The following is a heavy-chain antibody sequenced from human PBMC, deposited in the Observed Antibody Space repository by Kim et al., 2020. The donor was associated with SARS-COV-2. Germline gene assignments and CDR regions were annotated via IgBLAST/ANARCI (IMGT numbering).Heavy chain of an antibody. CDR1: GFTFSIYW. CDR2: IDSDGSST. D-gene: IGHD3-9*01. Sequence: GGSLRLSCAASGFTFSIYWMHWVRQAPGKGLMWVSRIDSDGSSTTYADSVKGRFTISRDNAKNTLYLQMNSLRAEDTAVYFCARVYVTGNLQGNPYYSYYSGMDLWGQGTTVTVSS. CDR3: ARVYVTGNLQGNPYYSYYSGMDL. J-gene: IGHJ6*02. V-gene: IGHV3-74*01.